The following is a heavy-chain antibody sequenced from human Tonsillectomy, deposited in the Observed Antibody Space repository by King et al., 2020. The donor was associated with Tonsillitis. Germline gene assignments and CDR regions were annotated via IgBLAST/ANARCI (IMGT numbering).Heavy chain of an antibody. V-gene: IGHV4-34*01. J-gene: IGHJ5*02. CDR3: ARGLYDILTGYAYNWFDP. CDR1: GGSFSGYY. D-gene: IGHD3-9*01. CDR2: INHSGST. Sequence: VQLQQWGAGLLKPSETLSLTCAVYGGSFSGYYWSWIRQPPGKGLEWIGEINHSGSTNYNPSLKSRVTISVDTSKTQFSLKLSSVTAADTAVYYCARGLYDILTGYAYNWFDPWGQGTLVTVSS.